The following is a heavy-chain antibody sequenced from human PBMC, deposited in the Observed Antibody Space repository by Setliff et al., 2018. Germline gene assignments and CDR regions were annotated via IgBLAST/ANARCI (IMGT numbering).Heavy chain of an antibody. CDR3: AKGGYSGSHYFDY. D-gene: IGHD1-26*01. Sequence: GGSLRLSCAASGFTFSSYAMSWVRQAPGKGLEWVSAISGSGGSTYYADSVKGRFTISRDNSKNTLSLQMNSLRAEDTAVYYCAKGGYSGSHYFDYWGQGTLVTVSS. CDR1: GFTFSSYA. J-gene: IGHJ4*02. V-gene: IGHV3-23*01. CDR2: ISGSGGST.